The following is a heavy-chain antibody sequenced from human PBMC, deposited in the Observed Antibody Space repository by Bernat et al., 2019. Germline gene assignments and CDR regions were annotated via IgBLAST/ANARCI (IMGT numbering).Heavy chain of an antibody. D-gene: IGHD5-12*01. CDR3: AQMERVSGSFDY. Sequence: QVQLVESGGGVVQPGRSLRLSCAASGFTFSSYAMHWVHQAPGKGLEWVAVIWYDGSNKYYADSVKGRFTISRDNSKNTLYLQMNSLRAEDTAVYYCAQMERVSGSFDYWGQGTLVTVSS. CDR2: IWYDGSNK. J-gene: IGHJ4*02. CDR1: GFTFSSYA. V-gene: IGHV3-33*06.